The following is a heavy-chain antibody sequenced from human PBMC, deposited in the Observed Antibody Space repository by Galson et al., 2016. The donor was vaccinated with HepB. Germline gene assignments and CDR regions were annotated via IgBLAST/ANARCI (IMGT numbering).Heavy chain of an antibody. V-gene: IGHV3-7*01. D-gene: IGHD3-22*01. CDR1: GFTFGSYW. CDR2: INQDGSEK. Sequence: SLRLSCAASGFTFGSYWMSWVRQAPGKGLELAANINQDGSEKSYVDSAKGRFTISRDNAKNSLYLQMRSLRVEDTALYYCLKDGGLGYYSYCFDSWGQGTLVTVSS. J-gene: IGHJ4*02. CDR3: LKDGGLGYYSYCFDS.